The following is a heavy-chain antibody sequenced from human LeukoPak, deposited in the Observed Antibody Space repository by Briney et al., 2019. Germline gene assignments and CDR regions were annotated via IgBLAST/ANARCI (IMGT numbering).Heavy chain of an antibody. CDR1: GFTFSSYG. Sequence: PGGSLRLSCAASGFTFSSYGMHWVRQAPGKGLEWVAVISYDGSNKYYADSVKGRFTISRDNSKNTLYLQMNSLRAEDTAVYYCARAQYNSSWYTPFDYWGQGTLVTVSS. CDR2: ISYDGSNK. V-gene: IGHV3-30*03. J-gene: IGHJ4*02. D-gene: IGHD6-13*01. CDR3: ARAQYNSSWYTPFDY.